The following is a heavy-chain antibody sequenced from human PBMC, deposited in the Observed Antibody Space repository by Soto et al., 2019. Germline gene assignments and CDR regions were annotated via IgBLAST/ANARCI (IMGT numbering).Heavy chain of an antibody. CDR1: GFTVSSNY. Sequence: GGSLRLSCAASGFTVSSNYMSWVRQAPGKGLEWVSVIYSGGSTYYADSVKGRFTISRDNSKNTLHLQMNSLRAEDTAVYYCARDSRSRGGLVRTFDCWGQGALVTVSS. CDR3: ARDSRSRGGLVRTFDC. CDR2: IYSGGST. D-gene: IGHD6-19*01. J-gene: IGHJ4*02. V-gene: IGHV3-66*01.